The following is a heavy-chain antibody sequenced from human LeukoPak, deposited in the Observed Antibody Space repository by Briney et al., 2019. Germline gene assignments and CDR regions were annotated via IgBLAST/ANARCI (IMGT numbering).Heavy chain of an antibody. D-gene: IGHD3-9*01. CDR2: ISGSGGST. V-gene: IGHV3-23*01. J-gene: IGHJ5*02. Sequence: GGSLRLSCAASGFTFSSYAMSWVRQAPGKGLEWVSAISGSGGSTYYADSVKGRFTISRDNSKNTLYLQMNSLRAEDTAVYYCANEDDWYYDILTGTNWFDPWGQGTLVTVSS. CDR3: ANEDDWYYDILTGTNWFDP. CDR1: GFTFSSYA.